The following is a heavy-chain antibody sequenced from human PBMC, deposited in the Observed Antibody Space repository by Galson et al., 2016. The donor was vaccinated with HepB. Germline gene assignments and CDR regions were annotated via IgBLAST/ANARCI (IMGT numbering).Heavy chain of an antibody. J-gene: IGHJ3*02. CDR1: GASISSNNW. V-gene: IGHV4-4*02. CDR2: IYHSGAT. Sequence: SETLSLTCAVSGASISSNNWWSWVRQPPGKGLEWIGEIYHSGATDYNPSLKSRVTISVDKSKNHFSLKLSSVTAADTAVYYCARDLMVRGNDAFDIWGQGTMVTVSS. CDR3: ARDLMVRGNDAFDI. D-gene: IGHD3-10*01.